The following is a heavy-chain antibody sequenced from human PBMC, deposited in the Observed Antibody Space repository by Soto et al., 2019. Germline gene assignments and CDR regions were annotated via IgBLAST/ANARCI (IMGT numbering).Heavy chain of an antibody. CDR2: IKQDGTEK. CDR3: AREVGGYSGYDPSWFDP. D-gene: IGHD5-12*01. J-gene: IGHJ5*02. V-gene: IGHV3-7*01. CDR1: GFTFSRSW. Sequence: EVQLVESGGGFVQPGGSLRLSCAASGFTFSRSWMTWVRQAPGKGLQWVANIKQDGTEKLYVDSVKGRFTISRDNAKNSLFLQMSSLRAEDTAVYYCAREVGGYSGYDPSWFDPWGQGTLVTVSS.